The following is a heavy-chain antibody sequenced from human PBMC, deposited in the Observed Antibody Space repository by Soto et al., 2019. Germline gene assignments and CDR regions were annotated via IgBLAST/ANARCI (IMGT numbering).Heavy chain of an antibody. CDR3: GRGGLAVSGTYDY. D-gene: IGHD6-19*01. V-gene: IGHV1-18*01. CDR2: ISGNNGDT. J-gene: IGHJ4*02. Sequence: QVQLVQSGAEVKKSGASMKVSCKASGYTFTNYGVAWVRRAPGQGLEWMGWISGNNGDTKYAQNIQNRVTMTTDTSTNTAYMEVRSLRSDDTAVYYCGRGGLAVSGTYDYWGQGTLVTVSS. CDR1: GYTFTNYG.